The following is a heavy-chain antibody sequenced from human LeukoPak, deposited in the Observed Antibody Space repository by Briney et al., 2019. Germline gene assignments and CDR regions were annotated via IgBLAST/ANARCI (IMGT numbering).Heavy chain of an antibody. Sequence: SETLSLTCAVYGGSFSGYYWSWIRQPPGKGLEWIGYIYYSGSTYYNPSLKSRVTISVDTSKNQFSLKLSSVTAADTAVYYCARDRVAGAFEFDYWGQGTLVTVSS. CDR1: GGSFSGYY. D-gene: IGHD2-15*01. CDR2: IYYSGST. CDR3: ARDRVAGAFEFDY. J-gene: IGHJ4*02. V-gene: IGHV4-30-4*08.